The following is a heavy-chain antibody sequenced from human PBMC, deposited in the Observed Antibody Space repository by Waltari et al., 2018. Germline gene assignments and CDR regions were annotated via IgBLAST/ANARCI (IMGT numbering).Heavy chain of an antibody. J-gene: IGHJ6*02. CDR1: GGSFSGYY. V-gene: IGHV4-34*01. CDR3: ARGRTTVTRLGYYYYGMDV. D-gene: IGHD4-17*01. CDR2: INHSGST. Sequence: QVQLQQWGAGLLKPSETLSLTCAVYGGSFSGYYWSWIRQPPGKGLEWIGEINHSGSTNYNPSLNSRVTISVDTSKNQFSLKRSSVTAADTAVYYCARGRTTVTRLGYYYYGMDVWGQGTTVTVSS.